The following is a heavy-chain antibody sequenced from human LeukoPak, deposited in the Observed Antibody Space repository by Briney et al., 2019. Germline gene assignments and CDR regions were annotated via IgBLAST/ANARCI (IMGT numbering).Heavy chain of an antibody. CDR2: ISAYNGNT. V-gene: IGHV1-18*01. CDR1: GYTFTSYG. D-gene: IGHD6-19*01. Sequence: GASVKVSCKASGYTFTSYGISWVRQAPGQGLEWVGWISAYNGNTNYAQKLQGRVTMTTDTSTSTAYMELRSLRSDDTAVYYCAREDGYSSGWYRGATGFDYWGQGTLVTVSS. CDR3: AREDGYSSGWYRGATGFDY. J-gene: IGHJ4*02.